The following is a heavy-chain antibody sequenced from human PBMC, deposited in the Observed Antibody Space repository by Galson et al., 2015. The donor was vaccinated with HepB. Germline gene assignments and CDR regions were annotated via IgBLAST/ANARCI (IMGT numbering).Heavy chain of an antibody. D-gene: IGHD4-17*01. J-gene: IGHJ6*02. V-gene: IGHV3-48*02. CDR1: GFTFSSYS. Sequence: SLRLSCAASGFTFSSYSMNWVRQAPGKGLEWVSYISSSSSTIYYADSVKGRFTISRDNAKNSLYLQMNSLRDEDTAVYYCARERGGDDYGDYERYYYYYGMDVWGQGTTVTVSS. CDR2: ISSSSSTI. CDR3: ARERGGDDYGDYERYYYYYGMDV.